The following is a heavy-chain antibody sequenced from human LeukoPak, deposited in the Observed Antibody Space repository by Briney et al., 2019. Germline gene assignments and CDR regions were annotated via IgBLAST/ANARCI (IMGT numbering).Heavy chain of an antibody. Sequence: GGSLKLSCAASGFTFSGSAMHWVRQASGKGLEWVGHIGNKVSNYATEYAASLRGRFTISRDDSKETAYLQVNSLKTEDTAVYYCAGNYDSWTGLNYWGQGTLVTVSS. CDR1: GFTFSGSA. CDR3: AGNYDSWTGLNY. V-gene: IGHV3-73*01. J-gene: IGHJ4*02. D-gene: IGHD3-3*01. CDR2: IGNKVSNYAT.